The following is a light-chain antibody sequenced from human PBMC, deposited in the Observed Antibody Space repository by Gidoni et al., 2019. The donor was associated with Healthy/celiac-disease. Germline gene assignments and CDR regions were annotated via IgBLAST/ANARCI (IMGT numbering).Light chain of an antibody. V-gene: IGKV1-39*01. CDR3: QQSYSTPYT. J-gene: IGKJ2*01. CDR2: AAS. CDR1: QSISSY. Sequence: DIQMTQSPSSLSASVGDRVTITCRASQSISSYLNWYQQKPGKAPKLLIYAASSLQSGVPSRFSGSGSGTDFTLTISILQPADFATYYCQQSYSTPYTFGQXTKLEIK.